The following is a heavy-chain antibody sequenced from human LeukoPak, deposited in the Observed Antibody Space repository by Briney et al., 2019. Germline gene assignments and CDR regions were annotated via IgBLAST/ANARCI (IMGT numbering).Heavy chain of an antibody. CDR2: IIPILGTA. CDR1: GGTFSSYA. V-gene: IGHV1-69*05. J-gene: IGHJ5*02. D-gene: IGHD4-11*01. CDR3: ARSGVGDYSNAFDP. Sequence: SVKVSCKASGGTFSSYAISWVRQAPGQGLEWMGGIIPILGTANYAQKFQGRVTITTDESTSTAYMELSSLRSEDTAVYYCARSGVGDYSNAFDPWGQGTLVTVSS.